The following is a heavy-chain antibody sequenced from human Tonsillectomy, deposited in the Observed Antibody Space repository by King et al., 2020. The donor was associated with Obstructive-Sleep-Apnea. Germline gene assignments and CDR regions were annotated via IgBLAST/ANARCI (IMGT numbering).Heavy chain of an antibody. D-gene: IGHD3-22*01. CDR2: IYHIGST. CDR1: GGSISSSDW. Sequence: QLQESGPGLVKPSGTLSLTCAVSGGSISSSDWWSWVRQPPGKGLEWIGEIYHIGSTNYNPSLKRRITISIDKSKNQFSLQLNSVTAADTAVYYCALGNGSGYNGWGQGTLVTVSS. J-gene: IGHJ4*02. CDR3: ALGNGSGYNG. V-gene: IGHV4-4*02.